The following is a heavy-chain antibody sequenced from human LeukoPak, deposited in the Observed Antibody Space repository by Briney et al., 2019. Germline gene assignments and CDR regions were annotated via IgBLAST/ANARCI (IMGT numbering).Heavy chain of an antibody. J-gene: IGHJ4*02. V-gene: IGHV4-59*12. CDR2: IYYSGST. D-gene: IGHD3-10*01. Sequence: PSETLSLTCTVSGGSISSYYWSWIRQPPGKGLEWIGYIYYSGSTNYNPSLKSRVTISVDTSKNQFSLKLSSVTAADTAVYYCARSGSGSYKFDYWGQGTLVTVSS. CDR3: ARSGSGSYKFDY. CDR1: GGSISSYY.